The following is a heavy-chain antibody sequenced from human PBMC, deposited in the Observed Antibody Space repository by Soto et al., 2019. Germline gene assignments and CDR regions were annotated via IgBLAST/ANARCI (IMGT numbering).Heavy chain of an antibody. D-gene: IGHD1-26*01. CDR3: SKVFACGSIFPYSYYVMVV. J-gene: IGHJ6*04. Sequence: GGTLRLSCAASGFTFSSYGMHWVRQAPGKGQEWVAVISYDGSNKYYADSVKGRFTISRDNSKNTLYLQMNSLRAEDTAVYYCSKVFACGSIFPYSYYVMVVWGKGITVTVSS. V-gene: IGHV3-30*18. CDR2: ISYDGSNK. CDR1: GFTFSSYG.